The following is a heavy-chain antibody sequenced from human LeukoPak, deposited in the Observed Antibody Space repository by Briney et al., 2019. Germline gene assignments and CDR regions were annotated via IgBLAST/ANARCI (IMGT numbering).Heavy chain of an antibody. V-gene: IGHV1-18*04. J-gene: IGHJ4*02. D-gene: IGHD3-10*01. CDR1: GYTLTSYG. CDR3: ARDLRHNMVRGVMGPLNY. CDR2: ISAYNGNT. Sequence: ASVKVSCKASGYTLTSYGISWVRQAPGQGLEWMGRISAYNGNTNYAQKLQGRVTMTTDTSTSTAYMELRSLRSDDTAVYYCARDLRHNMVRGVMGPLNYWGQGTLVTVSS.